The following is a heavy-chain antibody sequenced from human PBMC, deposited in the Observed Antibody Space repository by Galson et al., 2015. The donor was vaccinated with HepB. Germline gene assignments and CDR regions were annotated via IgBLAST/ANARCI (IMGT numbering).Heavy chain of an antibody. V-gene: IGHV4-34*01. Sequence: LSLTCAVYGGSFSGYYWSWIRQPPGKGLEWIGEINHSGSTNYNPSLKSRVTISVDTSKNQFSLKLSSVTAADTAVYYCARGSKYFTRPPTIAQNGNFDYWGQGTLVTVSS. CDR2: INHSGST. J-gene: IGHJ4*02. D-gene: IGHD5-12*01. CDR1: GGSFSGYY. CDR3: ARGSKYFTRPPTIAQNGNFDY.